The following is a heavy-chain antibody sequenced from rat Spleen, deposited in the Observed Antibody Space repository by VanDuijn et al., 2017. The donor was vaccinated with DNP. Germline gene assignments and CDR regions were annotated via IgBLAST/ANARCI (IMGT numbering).Heavy chain of an antibody. CDR3: AKKYYDGYYHVDYAMDA. D-gene: IGHD1-12*03. CDR1: GFTFSDYA. Sequence: EVQLVESGGGLVQPGNSLKLSCAASGFTFSDYAMAWVRQSPKKGLEWVATIIYDGSRTYYRDSVKGRFTISRDNAKSTLYLQMDSLRSEDTATYYCAKKYYDGYYHVDYAMDAWGQGTSVTVSS. V-gene: IGHV5S10*01. CDR2: IIYDGSRT. J-gene: IGHJ4*01.